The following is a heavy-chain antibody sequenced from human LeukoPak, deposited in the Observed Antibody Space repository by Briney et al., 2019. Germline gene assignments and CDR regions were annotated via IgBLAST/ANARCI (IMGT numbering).Heavy chain of an antibody. J-gene: IGHJ4*02. V-gene: IGHV3-23*01. CDR1: GFTFSSYA. CDR3: AKSPAECQLLFPFDY. D-gene: IGHD2-2*01. CDR2: ISGSGGST. Sequence: GGSLRLSCAASGFTFSSYAMSWVRQAPGKGLEWVSAISGSGGSTYYADSVKGRFTISRDNSKNTLYLQMNSLRAEDTAVYYCAKSPAECQLLFPFDYWGQGTLVTVSS.